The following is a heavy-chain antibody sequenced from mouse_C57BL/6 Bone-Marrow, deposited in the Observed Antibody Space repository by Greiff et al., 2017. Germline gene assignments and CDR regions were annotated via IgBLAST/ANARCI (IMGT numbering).Heavy chain of an antibody. CDR3: ARNNYYGSSYPYYAMDY. Sequence: EVKLVESGGDLVKPGGSLKLSCAASGFTFSSYGMSWVRQTPDKRLEWVATISSGGSYTYYPDRVKGRFTISRDNAKNTLYLQMSSLKSEDTAMYYCARNNYYGSSYPYYAMDYWGQGTSVTVSS. CDR1: GFTFSSYG. V-gene: IGHV5-6*01. CDR2: ISSGGSYT. J-gene: IGHJ4*01. D-gene: IGHD1-1*01.